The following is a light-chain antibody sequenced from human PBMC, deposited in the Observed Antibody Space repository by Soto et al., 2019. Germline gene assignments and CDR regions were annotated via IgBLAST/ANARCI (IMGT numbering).Light chain of an antibody. CDR3: QQYDDIPPT. J-gene: IGKJ5*01. CDR2: DAS. Sequence: SASSLSASIWDRVTSTCRAGQYIGRYLNWYQQKPGKAPKLLIYDASNLEPGVPSRFSGRGSGTDFTVSISSLQPEDIATYYCQQYDDIPPTFGQGTRLE. CDR1: QYIGRY. V-gene: IGKV1-33*01.